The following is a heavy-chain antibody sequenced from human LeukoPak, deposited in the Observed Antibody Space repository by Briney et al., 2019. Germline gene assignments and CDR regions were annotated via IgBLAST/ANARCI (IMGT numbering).Heavy chain of an antibody. CDR1: GGSISPFY. Sequence: PSETLSLTCTVSGGSISPFYWSWIRQPPGKGLEWIGYIYYSGSTNYNPSLKSRVTISVDTSKNQISLKLSSVTAADTAVYYCARSRGEVPDDYWGQGTLVTVSS. D-gene: IGHD4-17*01. CDR2: IYYSGST. J-gene: IGHJ4*02. CDR3: ARSRGEVPDDY. V-gene: IGHV4-59*08.